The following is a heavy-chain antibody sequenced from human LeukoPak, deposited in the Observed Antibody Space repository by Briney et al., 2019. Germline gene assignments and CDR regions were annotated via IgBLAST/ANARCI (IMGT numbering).Heavy chain of an antibody. J-gene: IGHJ4*02. CDR3: AKDPVGWVAFDY. CDR2: ISGRGVST. V-gene: IGHV3-23*01. D-gene: IGHD6-19*01. Sequence: GGSLRLSCVASGFTFSSYAMSWVRQAPGKGLEWVSSISGRGVSTYYADSVNGRFTISRDNSKNTVYLQMKSLRADDTALYYCAKDPVGWVAFDYWGQGIRVTVTS. CDR1: GFTFSSYA.